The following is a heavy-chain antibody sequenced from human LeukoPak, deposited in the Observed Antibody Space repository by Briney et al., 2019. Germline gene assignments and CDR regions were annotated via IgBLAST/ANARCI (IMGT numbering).Heavy chain of an antibody. D-gene: IGHD6-6*01. CDR3: ARRLSSSRDAFDI. CDR1: EFSVGSNY. Sequence: GGSLRLSCAASEFSVGSNYMTWVRQAPGKGLEWVSLIYSGGSTYYADSVKGRFTISRDNSKNTLYLQMNSLRAEDTAVYYCARRLSSSRDAFDIWGQGTMVTVSS. J-gene: IGHJ3*02. V-gene: IGHV3-66*01. CDR2: IYSGGST.